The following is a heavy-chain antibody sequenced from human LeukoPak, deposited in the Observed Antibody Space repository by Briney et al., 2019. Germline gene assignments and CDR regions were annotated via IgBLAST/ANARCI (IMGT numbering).Heavy chain of an antibody. V-gene: IGHV1-18*01. Sequence: ASVKDSCKASGYIFTSYVISWVRQAPGQGREWMGWISTNKGNTNYAQRLQGRVTMTTDTSTSTAYMELRSLRSDDTAIYYCVRDIQWRFDPWGQGTLVTVSS. J-gene: IGHJ5*02. CDR1: GYIFTSYV. CDR3: VRDIQWRFDP. D-gene: IGHD2-8*01. CDR2: ISTNKGNT.